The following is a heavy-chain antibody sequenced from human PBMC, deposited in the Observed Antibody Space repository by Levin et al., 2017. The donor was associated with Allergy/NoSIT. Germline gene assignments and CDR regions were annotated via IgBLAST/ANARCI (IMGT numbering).Heavy chain of an antibody. Sequence: LRLSCTVSGYSISSGDYYWTWIRQHPGTGLEWVGYIYYSGITYYNPSLRSRVTMSIDTSKNQFFLELTSVTAADTAVYYCVRDRPSGMITFGGVAIWGQGTLVTVSS. CDR3: VRDRPSGMITFGGVAI. J-gene: IGHJ4*02. D-gene: IGHD3-16*01. CDR2: IYYSGIT. V-gene: IGHV4-31*03. CDR1: GYSISSGDYY.